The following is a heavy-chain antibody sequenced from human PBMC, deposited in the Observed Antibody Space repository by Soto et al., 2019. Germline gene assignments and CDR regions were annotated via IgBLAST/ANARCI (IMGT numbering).Heavy chain of an antibody. Sequence: SETLSLTCNVSGGSISTYYWSWSRQPPGKALEWIGYIYYTGSPTYNPSLKSRVTISEDSSKRTVSLKLMSVTAEDTAVYYCARSRATRQPFDYWGQGTLVTVSS. J-gene: IGHJ4*02. V-gene: IGHV4-59*01. CDR2: IYYTGSP. D-gene: IGHD1-26*01. CDR1: GGSISTYY. CDR3: ARSRATRQPFDY.